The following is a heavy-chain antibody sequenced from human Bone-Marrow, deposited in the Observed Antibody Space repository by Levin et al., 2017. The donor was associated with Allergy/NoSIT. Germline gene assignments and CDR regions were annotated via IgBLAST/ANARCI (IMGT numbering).Heavy chain of an antibody. Sequence: GESLKISCRGFGYTFSTYWIGWVRQMPGKGLEWIGIIYPDDSDARYSPSFQGQVTMSADEYNNIAYLQWSSLKASDTAMYYCARHSTHYDYLSGSPGPFGMDVWGQGTTVTVS. V-gene: IGHV5-51*01. CDR1: GYTFSTYW. D-gene: IGHD3-9*01. CDR2: IYPDDSDA. CDR3: ARHSTHYDYLSGSPGPFGMDV. J-gene: IGHJ6*02.